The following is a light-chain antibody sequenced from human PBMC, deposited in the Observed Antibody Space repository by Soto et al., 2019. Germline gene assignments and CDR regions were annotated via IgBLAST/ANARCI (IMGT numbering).Light chain of an antibody. J-gene: IGLJ1*01. CDR3: ISYTGSGTSYV. V-gene: IGLV2-14*03. Sequence: QSVLTQPASVSGSPGQSITISCRGTRSDIGSYNYVAWYQQFPGKTPKILIYGVSNRPSGGSSRFSGFKSGNTASLTISGLQAEDEADYYCISYTGSGTSYVFGSGTKVTVL. CDR2: GVS. CDR1: RSDIGSYNY.